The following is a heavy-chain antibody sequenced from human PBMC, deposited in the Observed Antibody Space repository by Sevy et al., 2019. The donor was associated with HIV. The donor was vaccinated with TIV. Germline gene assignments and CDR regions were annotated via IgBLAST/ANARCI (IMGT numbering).Heavy chain of an antibody. Sequence: GGSLRLSCAASGFPFSSYGMHWVRRAPGKGLEWVAFIWYDGSNEYYADSVKGRFTVSRDNSKNTLYLQMNSLRGEDTAVYYCAKSRWTTVTAHYFDYWGQGTLVTVSS. J-gene: IGHJ4*02. V-gene: IGHV3-30*02. CDR1: GFPFSSYG. CDR3: AKSRWTTVTAHYFDY. D-gene: IGHD4-17*01. CDR2: IWYDGSNE.